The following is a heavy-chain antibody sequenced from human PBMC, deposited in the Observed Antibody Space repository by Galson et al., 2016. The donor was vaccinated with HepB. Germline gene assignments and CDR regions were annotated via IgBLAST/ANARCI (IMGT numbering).Heavy chain of an antibody. CDR2: IYYGETT. Sequence: SETLSLTCTVSGGSVGSGDYYWSWIRQPPGKGLEWIAYIYYGETTNYNPSLKSRVTISVDTSKNQVYLKLNSVTAADTAVYYCASTGYWQFDDWGQGTLVTVAS. CDR1: GGSVGSGDYY. J-gene: IGHJ4*02. CDR3: ASTGYWQFDD. V-gene: IGHV4-61*08. D-gene: IGHD3-9*01.